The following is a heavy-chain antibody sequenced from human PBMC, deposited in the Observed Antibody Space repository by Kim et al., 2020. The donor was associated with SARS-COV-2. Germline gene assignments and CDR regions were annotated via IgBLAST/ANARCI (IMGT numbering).Heavy chain of an antibody. CDR1: GYTFTGYY. CDR3: ARVAHYGSGSNPLGL. J-gene: IGHJ4*02. V-gene: IGHV1-2*06. CDR2: INPNSGGT. D-gene: IGHD3-10*01. Sequence: ASVKVSCKASGYTFTGYYMHWVRQAPGQGLEWMGRINPNSGGTNYAQKFQGRVTMTRDTSISTAYMELSRLRSDDTAVYYCARVAHYGSGSNPLGLWGQGTLVTVSS.